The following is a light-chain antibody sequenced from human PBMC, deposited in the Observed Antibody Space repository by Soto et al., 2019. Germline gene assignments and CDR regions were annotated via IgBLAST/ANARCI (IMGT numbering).Light chain of an antibody. CDR1: SSDVGGYTY. CDR3: SSYVGRNNVV. J-gene: IGLJ2*01. CDR2: EVY. V-gene: IGLV2-8*01. Sequence: QSALTQPPSASGSPGQSVTISCTGTSSDVGGYTYVSWYQQHPGKAPKLMIYEVYKRPSGVPDRFSDSKSGNTASLTVSGLQAEYEADYYCSSYVGRNNVVFGGGTKVIVL.